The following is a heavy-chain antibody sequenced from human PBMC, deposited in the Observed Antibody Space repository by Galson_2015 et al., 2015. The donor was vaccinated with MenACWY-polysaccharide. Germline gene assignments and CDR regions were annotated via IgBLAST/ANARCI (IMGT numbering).Heavy chain of an antibody. Sequence: SVKVSCKASGYTFTSYDIHWVRQATGQGLEWMGWMNPNSGNTGYAQKFQGRVTMTRNTSISTAYMELSSLRSEDTAVYYCARGGRLPLGEFYFVSRVHDSWGQGTLVTVSS. V-gene: IGHV1-8*01. CDR2: MNPNSGNT. CDR1: GYTFTSYD. D-gene: IGHD3-16*01. J-gene: IGHJ4*02. CDR3: ARGGRLPLGEFYFVSRVHDS.